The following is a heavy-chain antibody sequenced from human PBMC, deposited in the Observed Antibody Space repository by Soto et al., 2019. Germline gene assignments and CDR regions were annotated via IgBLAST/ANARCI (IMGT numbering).Heavy chain of an antibody. Sequence: QVQLVESGGGVVQPGRSLRLSCAASGFTFSSYGMHWVRQAPGKGLEWVAVIWYDGSNKYYADSVKGRFTISRDNSKNTLYLQMNSLRAEDTAVYYCARDPVGARAYFDYWGQGTLVTVSS. CDR3: ARDPVGARAYFDY. V-gene: IGHV3-33*01. CDR2: IWYDGSNK. D-gene: IGHD1-26*01. J-gene: IGHJ4*02. CDR1: GFTFSSYG.